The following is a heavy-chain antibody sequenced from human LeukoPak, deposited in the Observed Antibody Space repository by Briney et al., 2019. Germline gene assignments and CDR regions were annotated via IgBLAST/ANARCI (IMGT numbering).Heavy chain of an antibody. CDR3: AKFDGYNSGDFDY. J-gene: IGHJ4*02. V-gene: IGHV3-30*18. CDR1: GFTFDDFA. Sequence: GRSLRLSCAASGFTFDDFAMHWVRQAPGKGLEWVAVISYDGSNKYYADSVKGRFTISRDNSKNTLYLQMNSLRAEDTAVYYCAKFDGYNSGDFDYWGQGTLVTVSS. D-gene: IGHD5-24*01. CDR2: ISYDGSNK.